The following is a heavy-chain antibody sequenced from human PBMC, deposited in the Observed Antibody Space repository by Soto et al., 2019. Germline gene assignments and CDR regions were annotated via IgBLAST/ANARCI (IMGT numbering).Heavy chain of an antibody. V-gene: IGHV3-66*04. CDR3: ARRRAVLFKRVPGPFDI. CDR1: GFTVSSNY. CDR2: IYSGGST. Sequence: PGGSLRLSCAASGFTVSSNYMSWVRQAPGKGLEWVSVIYSGGSTYYADSVKGRFTISRDNSKNTLYLQMNSLRAEDTAVYYCARRRAVLFKRVPGPFDIWGQGTMVPVSS. D-gene: IGHD6-19*01. J-gene: IGHJ3*02.